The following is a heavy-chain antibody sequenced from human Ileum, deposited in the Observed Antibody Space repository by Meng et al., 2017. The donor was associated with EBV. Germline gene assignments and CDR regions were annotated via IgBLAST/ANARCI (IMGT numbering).Heavy chain of an antibody. CDR3: AKDCFGDKDS. CDR2: INPDGSVI. J-gene: IGHJ4*02. V-gene: IGHV3-74*01. D-gene: IGHD2-21*01. Sequence: EVQVMGAGGGLVQPGGSLRLSCAASGFTLSSYWVHGVRQAPGKGLVWVSRINPDGSVINYADSVKGRFTISRDNAKNTVYLQMNNLRADDTAVYYCAKDCFGDKDSWGQGTLVTVSS. CDR1: GFTLSSYW.